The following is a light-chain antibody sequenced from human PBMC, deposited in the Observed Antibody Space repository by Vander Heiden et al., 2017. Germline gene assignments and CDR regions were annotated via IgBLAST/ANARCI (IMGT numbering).Light chain of an antibody. CDR1: QGISSY. CDR3: QQLNSYAYT. Sequence: IQLTQSPSSLSASVGDRVTITCRASQGISSYLAWYQQKPGKAPKLLIYAASTLQSGVPSRFSGSGSGTDFTLTISSLQPEDFATYCCQQLNSYAYTFGQGTKLEIK. CDR2: AAS. V-gene: IGKV1-9*01. J-gene: IGKJ2*01.